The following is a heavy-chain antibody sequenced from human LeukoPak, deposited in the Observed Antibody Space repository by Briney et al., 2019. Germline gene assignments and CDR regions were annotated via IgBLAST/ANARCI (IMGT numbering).Heavy chain of an antibody. J-gene: IGHJ6*02. CDR3: ARDKWDYYDSSGYSPYYYGMDV. V-gene: IGHV1-69*04. D-gene: IGHD3-22*01. CDR1: GGTFSSYA. Sequence: ASVKVSCKASGGTFSSYAISWVRQAPGQGLEWMGRIIPILGIANYAQKFQGRVTITADKSTSTAYMELSSLRSEDTAVYYCARDKWDYYDSSGYSPYYYGMDVWGQGTTVTVSS. CDR2: IIPILGIA.